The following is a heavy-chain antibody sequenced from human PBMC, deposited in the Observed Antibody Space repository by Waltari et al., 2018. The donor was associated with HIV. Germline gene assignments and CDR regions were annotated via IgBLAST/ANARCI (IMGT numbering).Heavy chain of an antibody. CDR2: ISGSGGST. D-gene: IGHD6-13*01. J-gene: IGHJ6*02. CDR1: GFTFSNYG. V-gene: IGHV3-23*01. CDR3: VKEHQYSHSWYSYYGMDV. Sequence: EVQVLESGGALVQPGGSLRLSWAASGFTFSNYGMSWVRQAPGKGLEWVSTISGSGGSTYYADSVKGRFTVSRDNSKNTLYLQMNSLRAEDTAVYFCVKEHQYSHSWYSYYGMDVWGQGP.